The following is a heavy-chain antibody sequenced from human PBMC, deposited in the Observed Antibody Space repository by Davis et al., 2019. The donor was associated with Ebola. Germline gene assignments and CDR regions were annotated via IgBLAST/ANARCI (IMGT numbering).Heavy chain of an antibody. D-gene: IGHD6-19*01. V-gene: IGHV1-69*06. CDR2: IIPIFGTA. J-gene: IGHJ4*02. CDR1: GGTSSSYA. CDR3: ARDRLKSGSSGWYEIGY. Sequence: SVKVSCKASGGTSSSYAISWVRQAPGQGLEWMGGIIPIFGTANYAQKFQGRVTITADKSTSTAYMELSSLRSEDTAVYYCARDRLKSGSSGWYEIGYWGQGALVTVSS.